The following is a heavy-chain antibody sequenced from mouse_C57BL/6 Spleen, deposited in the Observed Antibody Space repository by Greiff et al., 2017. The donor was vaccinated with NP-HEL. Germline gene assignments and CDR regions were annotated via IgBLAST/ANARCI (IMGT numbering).Heavy chain of an antibody. CDR3: ARAGYYGSNYYAMDY. Sequence: QVQLQQPGAELVKPGASVKMSCKASGYTFTSYWITWVKQWPGQGLEWIGDIYPGSGSTNYNEKFKSKATLTVDTSSSTAYMQLSSLTSEDSAVYYCARAGYYGSNYYAMDYWGQGTSVTVSS. D-gene: IGHD1-1*01. CDR2: IYPGSGST. J-gene: IGHJ4*01. CDR1: GYTFTSYW. V-gene: IGHV1-55*01.